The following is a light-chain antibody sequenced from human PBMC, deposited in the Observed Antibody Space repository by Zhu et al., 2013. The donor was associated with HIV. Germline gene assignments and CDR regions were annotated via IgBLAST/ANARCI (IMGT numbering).Light chain of an antibody. CDR3: QQYNNWPPLT. V-gene: IGKV3-15*01. CDR1: QSVRSN. J-gene: IGKJ4*01. CDR2: DAS. Sequence: EIGMTQSPATLSVFPGERATLSCRTSQSVRSNLAWYQQKPGQAPRLLIFDASTRAAGIPAGFSGSGSGTQFTLTISSLQSEDFTVYYCQQYNNWPPLTFGGGTKVEIK.